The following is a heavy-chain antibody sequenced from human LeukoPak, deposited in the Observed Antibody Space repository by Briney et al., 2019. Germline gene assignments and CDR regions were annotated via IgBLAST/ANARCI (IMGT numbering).Heavy chain of an antibody. CDR2: IYTSDST. CDR3: ARGASCGGDCYPH. Sequence: GGSLRLSCEASGFSVRSSYMGWVRQAPGKGLEWVSVIYTSDSTHYADSVKGRFIISRDNSRNTLYLQMNSLRAEDTAVYYCARGASCGGDCYPHWGQGTLVTVSS. D-gene: IGHD2-21*02. V-gene: IGHV3-53*01. CDR1: GFSVRSSY. J-gene: IGHJ4*02.